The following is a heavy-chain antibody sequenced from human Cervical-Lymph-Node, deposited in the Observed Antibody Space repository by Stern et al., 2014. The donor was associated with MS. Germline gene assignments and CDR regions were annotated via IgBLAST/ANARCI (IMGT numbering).Heavy chain of an antibody. Sequence: QITLKDGPVLVKPTETLTLTCTVSGFSLSNARMGVSWIRQPPGKALEWLAHIFLNDEKSYSTSLKSRLTISKDTSKSQVVLTMTNMDPVDTATYYCARIRGYSSSWYMYYYYGMDVWGQGTTVTVSS. CDR3: ARIRGYSSSWYMYYYYGMDV. V-gene: IGHV2-26*01. CDR2: IFLNDEK. J-gene: IGHJ6*02. CDR1: GFSLSNARMG. D-gene: IGHD6-13*01.